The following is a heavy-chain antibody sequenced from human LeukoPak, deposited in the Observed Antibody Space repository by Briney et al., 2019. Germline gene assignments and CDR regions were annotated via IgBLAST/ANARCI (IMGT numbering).Heavy chain of an antibody. Sequence: EASVKVSCKASGYTFTSYDINWVRQATGQGLEWMGWMNPNSGNTGYAQKFQGRVTMTRNTSISTAYMELSSLRSEDTAVYYCARRIFGVVIMGYWGQGTLVTVSS. D-gene: IGHD3-3*01. J-gene: IGHJ4*02. CDR1: GYTFTSYD. CDR3: ARRIFGVVIMGY. CDR2: MNPNSGNT. V-gene: IGHV1-8*01.